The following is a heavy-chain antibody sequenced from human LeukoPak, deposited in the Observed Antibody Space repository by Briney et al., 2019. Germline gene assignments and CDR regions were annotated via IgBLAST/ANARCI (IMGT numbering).Heavy chain of an antibody. Sequence: GGSLRLSCAASGFTFSSYEMNWVRQAPGKGLEWVSYISSSGSTIYYADSVKGRFTISRDNAKNSLYLQMYSLRAEDTAVYYCARFYGDETYFDYWGQGTLVTVSS. CDR1: GFTFSSYE. V-gene: IGHV3-48*03. CDR2: ISSSGSTI. J-gene: IGHJ4*02. D-gene: IGHD4-17*01. CDR3: ARFYGDETYFDY.